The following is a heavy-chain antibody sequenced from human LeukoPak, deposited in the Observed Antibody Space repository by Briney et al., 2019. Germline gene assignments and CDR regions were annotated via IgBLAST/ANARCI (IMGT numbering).Heavy chain of an antibody. CDR1: GFTFSSYA. D-gene: IGHD3-22*01. V-gene: IGHV3-23*01. J-gene: IGHJ4*02. CDR2: ISGSGGST. CDR3: ARDPTTSTMIVVVLFDY. Sequence: GGSLRLSCAASGFTFSSYAMSWVRQAPGKGLEWVSAISGSGGSTYYADSVKGRFTISRDNSKNTLYLQMNSLRAEDTAVYYCARDPTTSTMIVVVLFDYWGQGTLVTVSS.